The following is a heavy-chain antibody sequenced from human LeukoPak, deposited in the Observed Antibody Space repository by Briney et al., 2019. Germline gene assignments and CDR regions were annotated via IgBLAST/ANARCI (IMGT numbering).Heavy chain of an antibody. J-gene: IGHJ1*01. D-gene: IGHD3-22*01. CDR1: GFTFSSYA. CDR3: AKGGHRVVIISAHFQH. V-gene: IGHV3-23*01. CDR2: ISGSGGST. Sequence: PGGSLRLSCAASGFTFSSYAMSWVRQAPGEGLEWVSAISGSGGSTYYADSVKGRFTISRDNSKNTLYLQMNSLRAEDTAVYYCAKGGHRVVIISAHFQHWGQGTLVTVSS.